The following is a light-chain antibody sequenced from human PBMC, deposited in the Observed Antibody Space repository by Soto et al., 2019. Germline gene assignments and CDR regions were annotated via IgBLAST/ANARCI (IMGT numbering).Light chain of an antibody. V-gene: IGLV2-14*03. CDR2: DVS. CDR3: TSYTTSTTLI. CDR1: SSDVGAYNY. J-gene: IGLJ2*01. Sequence: QSALTQPASVSGSPGQSITISCTGSSSDVGAYNYVSWYQHPPGKAPKLIIYDVSSRPSGISHRFSGSKSGNMASLTISGLQAEDEADYYCTSYTTSTTLIFGGGTKLTVL.